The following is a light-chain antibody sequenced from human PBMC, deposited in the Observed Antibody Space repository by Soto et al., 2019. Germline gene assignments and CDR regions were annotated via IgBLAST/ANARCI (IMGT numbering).Light chain of an antibody. V-gene: IGKV3-15*01. Sequence: EIVLTQSPATLSVSPGERATLSCRASQSVGSLLDWYQQKPGQAPRLLIYRASSRATGISGSFSGSGSGTEFTLTITSLQSEDFAVYYCQQYNKWPITFGQGTRLEIK. CDR2: RAS. CDR1: QSVGSL. CDR3: QQYNKWPIT. J-gene: IGKJ5*01.